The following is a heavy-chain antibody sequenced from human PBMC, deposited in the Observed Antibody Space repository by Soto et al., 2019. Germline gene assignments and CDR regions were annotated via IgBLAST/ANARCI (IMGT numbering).Heavy chain of an antibody. Sequence: QVQLVQSGGGVVQPGRSLRLSCAASGFTFGSYAMHWVRQAPGKGLEWVAVISHDGRNKDYVDSLKGRFTIYSDTSKNTLYLQTNSLRVEDTAVYYYAQAPGYDILTGLIEDLDYWGPGTLVTVSS. J-gene: IGHJ4*02. CDR1: GFTFGSYA. CDR2: ISHDGRNK. V-gene: IGHV3-30*03. CDR3: AQAPGYDILTGLIEDLDY. D-gene: IGHD3-9*01.